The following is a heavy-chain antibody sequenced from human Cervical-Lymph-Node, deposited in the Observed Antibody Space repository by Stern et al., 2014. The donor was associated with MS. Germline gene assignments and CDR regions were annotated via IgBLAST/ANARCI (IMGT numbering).Heavy chain of an antibody. D-gene: IGHD6-13*01. CDR2: IAPNSGDT. CDR3: ARVTIAAAGRGFDH. Sequence: QVQLVQSGAEVKKPGASVKVSCKASGYTFTGNYIHWVRQAPGQGLEWMGWIAPNSGDTNYEKKFQGRVTLTRDTSSSTASMELSRLTPDDTAVYYCARVTIAAAGRGFDHWGQGTLVTVSS. CDR1: GYTFTGNY. V-gene: IGHV1-2*02. J-gene: IGHJ4*02.